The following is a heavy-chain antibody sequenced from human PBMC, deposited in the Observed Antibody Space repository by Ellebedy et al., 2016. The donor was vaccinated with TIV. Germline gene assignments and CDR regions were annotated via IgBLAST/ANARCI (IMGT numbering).Heavy chain of an antibody. Sequence: GESLKISCAASGFTFTSYAMHWVRQAPGKGLEWVAIVSYDGINKYYADSVKGRFTISRDNSKSTLSLQMNSLRVEGTALYYCARRATVSYYGIDLWGQGTTVTVSS. V-gene: IGHV3-30-3*01. D-gene: IGHD3-10*01. CDR1: GFTFTSYA. CDR2: VSYDGINK. CDR3: ARRATVSYYGIDL. J-gene: IGHJ6*02.